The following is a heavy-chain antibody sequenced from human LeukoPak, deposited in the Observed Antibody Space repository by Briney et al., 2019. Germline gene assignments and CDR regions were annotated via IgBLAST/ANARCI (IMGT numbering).Heavy chain of an antibody. Sequence: ASVKVSCKASGYTFTGYYMHWVRQAPGQGGEWMGWINPKSGGTNYAQKFQGRVTITRDTSIRTAYMELSRLRSDDTAVYYCALESYDYVWGSYRYTHYWGQGTLVTVSS. J-gene: IGHJ4*02. V-gene: IGHV1-2*02. CDR1: GYTFTGYY. CDR3: ALESYDYVWGSYRYTHY. CDR2: INPKSGGT. D-gene: IGHD3-16*02.